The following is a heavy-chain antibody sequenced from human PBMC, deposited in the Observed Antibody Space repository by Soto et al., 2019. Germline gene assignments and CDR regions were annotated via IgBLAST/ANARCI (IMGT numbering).Heavy chain of an antibody. V-gene: IGHV3-74*01. CDR1: GFTFSSYW. J-gene: IGHJ4*02. Sequence: EVQLVESGGDLVQPGGSLRLSCAASGFTFSSYWMHWVRQAPGKGLVWVSRISSDGSSTSYADSVKGRFTISRDNAKNTLYLQMNSLGAEDTAVYYCARDRWGYTYGSPDYWGQGTLVTVYS. CDR2: ISSDGSST. CDR3: ARDRWGYTYGSPDY. D-gene: IGHD5-18*01.